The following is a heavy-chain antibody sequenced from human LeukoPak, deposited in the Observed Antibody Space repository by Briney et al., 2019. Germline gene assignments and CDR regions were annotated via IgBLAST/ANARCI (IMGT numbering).Heavy chain of an antibody. CDR2: ISWNSGSI. V-gene: IGHV3-9*01. D-gene: IGHD3-22*01. CDR1: GFTFDDYA. J-gene: IGHJ3*02. CDR3: AKDLAYYYDSSGYPQAFDI. Sequence: PGGSLRLSCAASGFTFDDYAMHWVRHAPGKGLEWVSGISWNSGSIGYADSVKGRFTISRDNAKNSLYLQMNSLRAEDTALYYCAKDLAYYYDSSGYPQAFDIWGQGTMVTVSS.